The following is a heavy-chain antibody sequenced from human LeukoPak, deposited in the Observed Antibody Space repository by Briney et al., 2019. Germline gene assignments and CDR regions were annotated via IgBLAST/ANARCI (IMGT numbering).Heavy chain of an antibody. D-gene: IGHD4-23*01. V-gene: IGHV4-61*02. CDR3: ARAFFVGYGGGGYFDY. Sequence: SQTLSLTCTVSGGSISSGSYYWSWIRQPAGKGLEWIGRIYTSGSTNYNPSLKSRVTISVDTSKNQFSLKLSSVTAADTAVYYCARAFFVGYGGGGYFDYWGQGILVTVSS. J-gene: IGHJ4*02. CDR2: IYTSGST. CDR1: GGSISSGSYY.